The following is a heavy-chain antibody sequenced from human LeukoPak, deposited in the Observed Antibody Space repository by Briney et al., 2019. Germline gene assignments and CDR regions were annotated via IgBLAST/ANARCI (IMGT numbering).Heavy chain of an antibody. CDR1: DGSISSYY. V-gene: IGHV4-59*01. Sequence: SETLSLTCTVSDGSISSYYWSWIRQPPGKGLEWIGYIYYSGSTNYNPSLKGRVTISVDTSKNQFSLKLISVTAADTAVYYCARVAGQQLVRAFDIWGQGTMVTVSS. CDR2: IYYSGST. J-gene: IGHJ3*02. CDR3: ARVAGQQLVRAFDI. D-gene: IGHD6-13*01.